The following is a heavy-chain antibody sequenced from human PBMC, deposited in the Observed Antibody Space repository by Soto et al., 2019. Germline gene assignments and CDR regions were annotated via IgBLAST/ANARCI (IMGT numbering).Heavy chain of an antibody. J-gene: IGHJ6*02. D-gene: IGHD6-6*01. CDR2: IIPIFGTA. Sequence: SVKVSCKASGGTFSSYAISWVRQAPGQGLEWMGGIIPIFGTANYAQKFQGRVTITADESTSTAYMELSSLRSEDTAVYYCASTPIAARPNYDYYGMDVWGQGTTVTVSS. CDR3: ASTPIAARPNYDYYGMDV. V-gene: IGHV1-69*13. CDR1: GGTFSSYA.